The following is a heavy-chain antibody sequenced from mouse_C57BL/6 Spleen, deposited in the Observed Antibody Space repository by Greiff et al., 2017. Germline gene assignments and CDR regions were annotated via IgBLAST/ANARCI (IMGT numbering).Heavy chain of an antibody. J-gene: IGHJ4*01. CDR3: AKKGTTVVATDYAMDY. CDR1: GFSLTSYG. V-gene: IGHV2-5*01. D-gene: IGHD1-1*01. Sequence: VKLQQSGPGLVQPSQSLSITCTVSGFSLTSYGVHWVRQSPGKGLEWLGVIWRGGSTDYNAAFMSRLSITKDNSKSQVFFKMNSLQADDTAIYYCAKKGTTVVATDYAMDYWGQGTSVTVSS. CDR2: IWRGGST.